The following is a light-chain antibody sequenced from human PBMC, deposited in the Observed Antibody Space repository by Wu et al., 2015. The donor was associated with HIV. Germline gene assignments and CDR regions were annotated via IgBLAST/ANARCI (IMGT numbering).Light chain of an antibody. V-gene: IGKV3D-15*01. CDR3: QQWT. CDR2: WI. CDR1: S. J-gene: IGKJ1*01. Sequence: SLAWYQQKPTATAPTAPHLWWIHQGHLAIPARFSGSWSGTQFTLTISSLQSEDFAVYYCQQWTFGQGAKIDIK.